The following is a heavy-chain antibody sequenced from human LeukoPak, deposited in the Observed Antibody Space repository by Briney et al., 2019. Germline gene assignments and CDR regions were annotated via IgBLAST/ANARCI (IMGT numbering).Heavy chain of an antibody. J-gene: IGHJ5*02. Sequence: SETLSLTCAVYGGSFSGYYWSWIRQPPGKGLEWIGEINHSGSTNYNPSLKSRVTISVDTSKNQFSLKLSSVIAADTAVYYWATAITMVRGVNRGNWFDPWGQGTLVTVSS. CDR2: INHSGST. CDR3: ATAITMVRGVNRGNWFDP. CDR1: GGSFSGYY. D-gene: IGHD3-10*01. V-gene: IGHV4-34*01.